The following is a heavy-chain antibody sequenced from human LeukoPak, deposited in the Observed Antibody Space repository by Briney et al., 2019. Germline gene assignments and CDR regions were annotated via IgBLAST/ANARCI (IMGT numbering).Heavy chain of an antibody. D-gene: IGHD3-22*01. J-gene: IGHJ5*02. CDR1: GGSISSYY. CDR2: IYYSGST. V-gene: IGHV4-59*01. Sequence: PSETLSLTCTVSGGSISSYYWSWIRQPPGKGLEWIGYIYYSGSTNYNPSLKSRVTISVDTSKNQFSLKLNSVTAADTAVYYCARDVRNYYDSSGYYYGNWFDPWGQGTLVTVSS. CDR3: ARDVRNYYDSSGYYYGNWFDP.